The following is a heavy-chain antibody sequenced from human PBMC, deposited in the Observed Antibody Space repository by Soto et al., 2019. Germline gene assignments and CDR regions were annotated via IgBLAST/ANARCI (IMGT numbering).Heavy chain of an antibody. D-gene: IGHD4-17*01. CDR2: FIPLFGTP. J-gene: IGHJ6*02. CDR3: ARGLTVYSAVLHYGYAMDV. V-gene: IGHV1-69*01. Sequence: QVQLVQSGAEVKKPGSSVKVSCKASGGTFKSYVFSWVRQAPGQGLEWMGGFIPLFGTPNYAQKFQGRVTITADESTSTVYMEMSSLTSEDSAVYYCARGLTVYSAVLHYGYAMDVWGQGTTVTVSS. CDR1: GGTFKSYV.